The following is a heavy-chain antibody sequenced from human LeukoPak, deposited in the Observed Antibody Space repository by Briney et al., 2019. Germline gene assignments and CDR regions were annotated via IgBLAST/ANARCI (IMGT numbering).Heavy chain of an antibody. CDR1: GFTVSSNY. J-gene: IGHJ4*02. V-gene: IGHV3-53*01. Sequence: GGSLRLSCAASGFTVSSNYMSWVRQAPGKGLEWVSVIYSGGSTYYADSVKGRFTISRDNSKNTLYLQMNSLRAEDTAVYYCAKMGVVAARPGTFDYWGQGPLVTVSS. CDR3: AKMGVVAARPGTFDY. CDR2: IYSGGST. D-gene: IGHD6-6*01.